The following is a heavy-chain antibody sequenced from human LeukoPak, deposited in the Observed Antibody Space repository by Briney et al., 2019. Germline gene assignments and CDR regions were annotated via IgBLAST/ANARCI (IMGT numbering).Heavy chain of an antibody. CDR2: IIPIFGTA. V-gene: IGHV1-69*05. Sequence: ASVKVSCKASGGTFSSYAISWVRQAPGQGLEWMGGIIPIFGTANYAQKFQGRVTITTDESTSTAYMELSSLRSEDTAVYYCARGGVLEWLSPAYYFDYWGQGTPVTVSS. CDR3: ARGGVLEWLSPAYYFDY. CDR1: GGTFSSYA. J-gene: IGHJ4*02. D-gene: IGHD3-3*01.